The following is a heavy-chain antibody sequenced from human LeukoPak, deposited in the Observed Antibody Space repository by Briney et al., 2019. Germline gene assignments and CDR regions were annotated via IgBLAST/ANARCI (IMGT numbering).Heavy chain of an antibody. Sequence: GESLMISCKGSGYSFTSYWIGWVRQMPGKGLEWMGIIYPGDSNTRYSPSFQGQVTISADKSINTAYLQWSSLKASDTAMYYCARLQYYADYYYMDVWGKGATVTISS. CDR1: GYSFTSYW. D-gene: IGHD3-3*01. J-gene: IGHJ6*03. V-gene: IGHV5-51*01. CDR3: ARLQYYADYYYMDV. CDR2: IYPGDSNT.